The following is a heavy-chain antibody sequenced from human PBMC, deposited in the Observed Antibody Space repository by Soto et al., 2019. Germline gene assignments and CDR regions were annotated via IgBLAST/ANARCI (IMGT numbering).Heavy chain of an antibody. J-gene: IGHJ5*02. CDR2: IYTSGGS. D-gene: IGHD2-15*01. CDR3: ARGPKYCSGGSCYSSWFDP. CDR1: GSSISSYY. V-gene: IGHV4-4*07. Sequence: PSETLSLTCSVSGSSISSYYWSWIRQPAGKGLEWIGRIYTSGGSDYNPSLKSRVTMSLDTSKSQFSLGLSSVTAADTAVYYCARGPKYCSGGSCYSSWFDPWGQGTLVTVSS.